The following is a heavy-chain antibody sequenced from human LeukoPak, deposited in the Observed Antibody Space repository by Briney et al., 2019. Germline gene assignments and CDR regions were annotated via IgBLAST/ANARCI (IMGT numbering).Heavy chain of an antibody. V-gene: IGHV4-39*07. J-gene: IGHJ4*02. CDR3: ARGPFRGFDY. CDR2: IYYSGST. Sequence: SETLSLTCTVSGGSISSSSYYWGWIRQPPGKGLEWIGSIYYSGSTYYNPSLKSRVTISVDTSKNQFSLKLSSVTAADTAVYYCARGPFRGFDYWGQGTLVTVSS. CDR1: GGSISSSSYY. D-gene: IGHD3-16*01.